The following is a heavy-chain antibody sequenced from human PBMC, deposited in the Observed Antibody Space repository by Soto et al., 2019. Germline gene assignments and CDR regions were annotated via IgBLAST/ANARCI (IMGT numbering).Heavy chain of an antibody. J-gene: IGHJ4*02. CDR1: GFTFSSYA. V-gene: IGHV3-23*01. D-gene: IGHD1-20*01. CDR2: ISGSGGST. Sequence: GGSLRLSCAASGFTFSSYAMSWVRQAPGKGLEWVSAISGSGGSTYYADSVKGRFTISRDNSKNTLYLQMNSLRAEDTAVYYCAEDGSPHCFNCFIDYWGQGTLVTVSS. CDR3: AEDGSPHCFNCFIDY.